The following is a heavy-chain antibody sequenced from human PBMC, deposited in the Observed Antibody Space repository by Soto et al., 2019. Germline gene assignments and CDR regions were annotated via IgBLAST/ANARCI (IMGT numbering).Heavy chain of an antibody. V-gene: IGHV1-2*04. CDR3: ARARRDIVVVVAATPGYYYYGMDV. D-gene: IGHD2-15*01. J-gene: IGHJ6*02. CDR2: INPNSGGT. Sequence: GASVKVSCKASGYTFTGYYMHWVRQAPGQGLEWMGWINPNSGGTNYAQKFQGWVTMTRDTSISTAYMELSRLRSDDTAVYYCARARRDIVVVVAATPGYYYYGMDVWGQGTTVTVSS. CDR1: GYTFTGYY.